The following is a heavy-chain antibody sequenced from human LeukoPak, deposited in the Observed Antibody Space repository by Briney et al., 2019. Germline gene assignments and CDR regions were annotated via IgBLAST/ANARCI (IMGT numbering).Heavy chain of an antibody. V-gene: IGHV1-69*13. Sequence: ASVKVSCKASGGTFSSYAISWVRQAPGQGLEWMGGIIPIFGTANYAQKFHGRVTITADESTSTAYMELSSLRSEDTAVYYCARESGLLYCGGDCYPSIYYGMDVWGQGTTVTVSS. J-gene: IGHJ6*02. CDR1: GGTFSSYA. D-gene: IGHD2-21*02. CDR3: ARESGLLYCGGDCYPSIYYGMDV. CDR2: IIPIFGTA.